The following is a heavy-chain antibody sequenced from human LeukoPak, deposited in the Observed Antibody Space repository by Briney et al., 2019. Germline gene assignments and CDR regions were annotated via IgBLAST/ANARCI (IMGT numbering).Heavy chain of an antibody. V-gene: IGHV4-39*07. CDR3: ARDWIRTTFDY. D-gene: IGHD5-18*01. J-gene: IGHJ4*02. CDR2: IYYSGST. Sequence: PSETLSLTCTVSGGSISSGDFYWSWIRQPPGKGLEWIGSIYYSGSTYYNPSLKSRVTISVDTSKNQFSLKLSSVTAADTAVYYCARDWIRTTFDYWGQGTLVTVSS. CDR1: GGSISSGDFY.